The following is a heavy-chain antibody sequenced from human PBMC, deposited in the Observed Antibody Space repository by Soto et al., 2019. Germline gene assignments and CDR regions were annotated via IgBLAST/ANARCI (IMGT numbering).Heavy chain of an antibody. D-gene: IGHD1-26*01. J-gene: IGHJ4*02. V-gene: IGHV3-9*01. CDR3: AKSARGVGLAPEFDY. CDR1: GFTFDDYG. CDR2: LSWDSARI. Sequence: GGSLRLSCTASGFTFDDYGMHWVRQAPGKGLEWVSGLSWDSARIGYADSVKGRFTISRDNARKSLYLQMDSLRPEDTALYFCAKSARGVGLAPEFDYWGQGTLVTVSS.